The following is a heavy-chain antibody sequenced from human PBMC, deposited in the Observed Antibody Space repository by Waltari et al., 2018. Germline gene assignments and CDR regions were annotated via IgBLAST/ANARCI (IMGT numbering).Heavy chain of an antibody. Sequence: EVKLVGSGGGLVQPGGSLRLSCAATGVTLKDYAWHWVRQVPGKGLEWVSGIYWNSDRIDYAESVKGRFTISRDNAKNSLYLQMNSLRLEDTAFYYCTKDILAGGLDYWSQGTPVTVSS. V-gene: IGHV3-9*01. D-gene: IGHD2-15*01. J-gene: IGHJ4*02. CDR2: IYWNSDRI. CDR3: TKDILAGGLDY. CDR1: GVTLKDYA.